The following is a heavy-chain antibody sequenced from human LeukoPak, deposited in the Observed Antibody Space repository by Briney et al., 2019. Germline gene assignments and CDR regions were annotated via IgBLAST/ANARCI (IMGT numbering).Heavy chain of an antibody. CDR3: ARGGYYGSGNDFRFDP. V-gene: IGHV4-38-2*02. CDR1: GCSISSGYY. Sequence: SETLSLTCTVSGCSISSGYYWGWIRQPPGKGLEWIGSIYHSGSTYYNPSLKSRVTISVETSKNQFSLKLKSVTAADTAVYYCARGGYYGSGNDFRFDPWGQGTLVTVSS. D-gene: IGHD3-10*01. J-gene: IGHJ5*02. CDR2: IYHSGST.